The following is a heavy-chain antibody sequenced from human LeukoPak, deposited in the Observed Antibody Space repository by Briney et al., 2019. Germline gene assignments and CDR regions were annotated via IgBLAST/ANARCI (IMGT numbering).Heavy chain of an antibody. CDR1: GGSISSYY. Sequence: SETLSLTCTVSGGSISSYYWSWIRQPPGKGLEWIGYIYTSGSTNYNPSLKSRVTISVDTSKNQFSLKLSSVTAAHTAVYYCARHSYSSSFFDYWGQGTLVTVSS. J-gene: IGHJ4*02. V-gene: IGHV4-4*09. D-gene: IGHD6-6*01. CDR2: IYTSGST. CDR3: ARHSYSSSFFDY.